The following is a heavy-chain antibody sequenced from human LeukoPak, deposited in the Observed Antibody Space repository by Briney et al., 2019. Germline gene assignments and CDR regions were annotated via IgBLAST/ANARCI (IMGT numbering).Heavy chain of an antibody. V-gene: IGHV1-18*01. D-gene: IGHD4-11*01. Sequence: ASVKVSCKASGYTFTSYGISWVRQAPGQGLEWMGWISAYNGNTNYAQKLQGRVTMATGTSTSTAYMELRSLRSDDTAVYYCARVRYSNGAFYYFDYWGQGTLVTVSS. CDR2: ISAYNGNT. J-gene: IGHJ4*02. CDR3: ARVRYSNGAFYYFDY. CDR1: GYTFTSYG.